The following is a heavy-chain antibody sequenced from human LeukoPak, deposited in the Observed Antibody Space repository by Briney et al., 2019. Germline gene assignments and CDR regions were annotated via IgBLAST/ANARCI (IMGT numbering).Heavy chain of an antibody. Sequence: SETLSLTCAVYGGSFSGYYWSWIRQPPGKGLEWIGKINHSGSTNYNPSLKSRVTISVDTSKNQFSLKLSSVTAADTAVYYCARLRCSGGSCFFDYWGQGTLVTVSS. CDR1: GGSFSGYY. CDR3: ARLRCSGGSCFFDY. CDR2: INHSGST. J-gene: IGHJ4*02. D-gene: IGHD2-15*01. V-gene: IGHV4-34*01.